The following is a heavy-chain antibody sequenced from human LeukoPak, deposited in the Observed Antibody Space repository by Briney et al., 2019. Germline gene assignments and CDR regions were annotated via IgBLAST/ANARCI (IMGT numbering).Heavy chain of an antibody. V-gene: IGHV3-23*01. CDR1: GFTFSSYA. CDR2: ISGSGGST. Sequence: GGSLRLSCAASGFTFSSYAMSWVRQAPGKGLEWVSAISGSGGSTYYADSVKGRFTISRDNSKNTLYLQMNSLRAEDMAVYYCAKDPYYYDSSGYESDYWGQGTLVTVSS. D-gene: IGHD3-22*01. CDR3: AKDPYYYDSSGYESDY. J-gene: IGHJ4*02.